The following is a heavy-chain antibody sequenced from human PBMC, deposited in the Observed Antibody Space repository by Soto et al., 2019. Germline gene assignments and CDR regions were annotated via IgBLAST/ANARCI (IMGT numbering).Heavy chain of an antibody. V-gene: IGHV1-18*01. CDR3: ARDVTMIVVVSGLGY. Sequence: ASVKVSCKASGYTFTSYAISWVRQDPEQGLEWMGWNSADNGNTNYAQKLQGRVTMTTDTSTSTAYMELRSLRSDDTAVYYCARDVTMIVVVSGLGYWGQGTLVTVSS. CDR2: NSADNGNT. CDR1: GYTFTSYA. D-gene: IGHD3-22*01. J-gene: IGHJ4*02.